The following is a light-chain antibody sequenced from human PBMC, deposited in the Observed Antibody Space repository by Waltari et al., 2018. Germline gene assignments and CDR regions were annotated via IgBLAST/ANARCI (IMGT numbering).Light chain of an antibody. CDR2: VNSDGSH. Sequence: QLVLTQSPSASASLGASVKLTCTLSSGHSTNVIAWLQKRPEKGPRYLMKVNSDGSHNKGEEFPSRFSGSSSGAERYLTISSLQSEDGADYYCQTGGHGTWVFGGGTKLTVL. CDR1: SGHSTNV. CDR3: QTGGHGTWV. V-gene: IGLV4-69*01. J-gene: IGLJ3*02.